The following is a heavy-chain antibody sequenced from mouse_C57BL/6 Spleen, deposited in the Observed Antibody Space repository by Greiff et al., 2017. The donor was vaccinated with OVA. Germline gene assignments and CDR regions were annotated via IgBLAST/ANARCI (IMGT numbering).Heavy chain of an antibody. V-gene: IGHV1-55*01. D-gene: IGHD2-1*01. J-gene: IGHJ3*01. CDR1: GYTFTSYW. Sequence: QVQLQQPGAELVKPGASVKMSCKASGYTFTSYWITWVKQRPGQGLEWIGDIYPGSGSTNYNEKFKSKATLTVDTSSSTAYMQLSSLTSEDSAVYYCARGEYYGNGAWFAYWGQGTLVTVSA. CDR3: ARGEYYGNGAWFAY. CDR2: IYPGSGST.